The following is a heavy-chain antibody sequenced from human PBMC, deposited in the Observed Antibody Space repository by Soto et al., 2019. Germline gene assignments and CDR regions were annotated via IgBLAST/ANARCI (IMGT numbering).Heavy chain of an antibody. CDR2: IYDSGST. CDR1: GGFIISYC. J-gene: IGHJ4*02. CDR3: AAPPRY. V-gene: IGHV4-59*01. Sequence: SETLSLTCTVSGGFIISYCWSWIRQPPGKGLEWIGYIYDSGSTNYNPSLKSRVTISVDTSKNQFSLKLTSVTAADTAVYYCAAPPRYWGQGTLVTVSS. D-gene: IGHD6-6*01.